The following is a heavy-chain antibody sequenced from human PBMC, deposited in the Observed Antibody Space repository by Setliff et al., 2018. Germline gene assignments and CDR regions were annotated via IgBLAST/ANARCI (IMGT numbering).Heavy chain of an antibody. Sequence: GASVKVSCKASGYTFTRYGISWVRQAPGQGLEWMGWISVYNSNTNYAEKLRGRVTMTTDTSTSTAYVELRSLRSDDTAVYYCARGPSGWSSATSRYYFYMDVWGKGTTVTVSS. CDR3: ARGPSGWSSATSRYYFYMDV. D-gene: IGHD6-19*01. J-gene: IGHJ6*03. CDR1: GYTFTRYG. V-gene: IGHV1-18*01. CDR2: ISVYNSNT.